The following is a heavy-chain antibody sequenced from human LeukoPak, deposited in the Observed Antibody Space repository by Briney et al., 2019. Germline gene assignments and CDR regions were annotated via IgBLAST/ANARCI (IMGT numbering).Heavy chain of an antibody. D-gene: IGHD3-22*01. CDR2: IYYSGST. CDR3: ARSLRYFYDSSGYRSYYGMDV. Sequence: KASETLSLTCTVSGGSISSYYWSWIRQPPGKGLEWIWYIYYSGSTNYNPSLKSRVTISVDTSKNQFSLKLSSVTAADTAVYYCARSLRYFYDSSGYRSYYGMDVWGQGTTVTVSS. V-gene: IGHV4-59*01. CDR1: GGSISSYY. J-gene: IGHJ6*02.